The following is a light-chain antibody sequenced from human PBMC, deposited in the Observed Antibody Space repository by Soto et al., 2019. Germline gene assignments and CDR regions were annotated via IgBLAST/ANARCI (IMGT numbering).Light chain of an antibody. CDR2: ESS. V-gene: IGKV1-13*02. CDR1: QGISTL. J-gene: IGKJ5*01. CDR3: QHFKSFPIT. Sequence: AIQLTQSPSSLSASVGDRVTITCRARQGISTLLAGYQQKPGKAPKVLIYESSLLQSGVPSRFSGSGSGTDFTLTISSLQPEDFATYYCQHFKSFPITFGQGTRLEIK.